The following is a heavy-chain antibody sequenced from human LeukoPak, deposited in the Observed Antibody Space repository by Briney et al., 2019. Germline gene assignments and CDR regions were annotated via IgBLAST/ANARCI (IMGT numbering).Heavy chain of an antibody. J-gene: IGHJ3*02. Sequence: GGSLRLSCAASGFSFSSPGLNWVRQAPGKGLEWVSSINGESTFKVYADSVKGRFTISRDNAKNSLYLQMDSLRAEDTAVYYCAKYQTGTWTSYDSSDIWGQGTLVTVSS. CDR3: AKYQTGTWTSYDSSDI. CDR2: INGESTFK. V-gene: IGHV3-21*01. D-gene: IGHD1-7*01. CDR1: GFSFSSPG.